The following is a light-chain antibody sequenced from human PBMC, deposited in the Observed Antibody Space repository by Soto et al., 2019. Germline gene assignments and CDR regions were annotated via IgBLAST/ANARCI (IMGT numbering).Light chain of an antibody. V-gene: IGKV3-15*01. Sequence: EMVMAQSPATLSVSPGERATLSCSASQSVSSNLAWYQQKPGQAPRLLIYGASTRATGIPARFSGSGSGTEFTLTISSLQSEDFAVYYCQKYNNWPPKFGQGTKVDIK. CDR1: QSVSSN. CDR3: QKYNNWPPK. CDR2: GAS. J-gene: IGKJ1*01.